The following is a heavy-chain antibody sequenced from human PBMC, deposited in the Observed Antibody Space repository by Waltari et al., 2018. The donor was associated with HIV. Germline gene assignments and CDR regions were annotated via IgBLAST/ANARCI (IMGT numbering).Heavy chain of an antibody. CDR3: ARRSGEYWYFDL. J-gene: IGHJ2*01. D-gene: IGHD7-27*01. CDR1: GYSIRSGYY. Sequence: QVQLQESGPGLVKPSETLSLTCTVSGYSIRSGYYWGWLRQPPGKGLEWIGSMYHSGSTYYNPSLKSRVTMSVDTSKNQFSLKLSSVTAADTAVYYCARRSGEYWYFDLWGRGTLVTVSS. V-gene: IGHV4-38-2*02. CDR2: MYHSGST.